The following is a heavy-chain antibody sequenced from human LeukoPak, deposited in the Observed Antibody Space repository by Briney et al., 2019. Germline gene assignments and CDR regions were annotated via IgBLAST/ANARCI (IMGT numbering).Heavy chain of an antibody. CDR1: GGTFSSYA. D-gene: IGHD3-3*02. J-gene: IGHJ4*02. CDR3: ARGHFWSGHGDY. CDR2: ISGSGGST. V-gene: IGHV3-23*01. Sequence: ASVKVSCKASGGTFSSYAISWVRQAPGKGLEWVSAISGSGGSTYYADSVKGRFTISRDNSKNTLYLQMNSLRAEDTAVYYCARGHFWSGHGDYWGQGTLVTVSS.